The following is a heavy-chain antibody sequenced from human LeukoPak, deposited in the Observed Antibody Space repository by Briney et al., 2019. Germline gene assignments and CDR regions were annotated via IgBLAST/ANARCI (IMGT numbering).Heavy chain of an antibody. J-gene: IGHJ3*02. CDR2: ISPSGGST. CDR1: GYTFTSNY. Sequence: GASVKVSCKAFGYTFTSNYMHWVRQAPGQGPEWMGVISPSGGSTTYAQKFQGRVTLTRDMSTSTDYLELSSLRSEDTAVYYCARVYGAGYDFRGAFDIWGQGTMVTVSS. CDR3: ARVYGAGYDFRGAFDI. D-gene: IGHD3-3*01. V-gene: IGHV1-46*01.